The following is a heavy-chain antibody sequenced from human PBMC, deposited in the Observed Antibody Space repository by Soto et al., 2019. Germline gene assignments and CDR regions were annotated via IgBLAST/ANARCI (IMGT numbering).Heavy chain of an antibody. CDR1: GLSFSSYY. CDR3: VVMWESLEAYFDY. CDR2: IKQDGTEK. J-gene: IGHJ4*02. Sequence: EVHLVVSGGGLVQPGGSLRLSCAASGLSFSSYYISWVRQAPGKGLEWVANIKQDGTEKYYVDSVRGRFAISRDNAKNSLYLQMNGLRAEDTAVYYCVVMWESLEAYFDYWGQGDPVIVSS. V-gene: IGHV3-7*01. D-gene: IGHD1-26*01.